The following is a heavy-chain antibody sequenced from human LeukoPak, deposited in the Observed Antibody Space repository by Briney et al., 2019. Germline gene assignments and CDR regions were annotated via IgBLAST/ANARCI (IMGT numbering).Heavy chain of an antibody. CDR2: LGGSGVPT. J-gene: IGHJ4*02. D-gene: IGHD3-3*01. CDR1: GFTFSNHA. V-gene: IGHV3-23*01. Sequence: PGGSLRLSCVASGFTFSNHALTWVRQAPGKGLEWVSNLGGSGVPTNYANSVKGRFIISRDNSKNTLYLEMNSLGVDDTAIYYCAKELWEGSGYLDYWGQGILVTVSS. CDR3: AKELWEGSGYLDY.